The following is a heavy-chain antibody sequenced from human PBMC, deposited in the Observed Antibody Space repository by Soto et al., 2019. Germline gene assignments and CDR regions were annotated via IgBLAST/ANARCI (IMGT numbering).Heavy chain of an antibody. V-gene: IGHV3-53*04. J-gene: IGHJ6*03. CDR1: GFTVSSNY. Sequence: EVQLVESGGGLVQPGGSLRLSCAASGFTVSSNYMSWVRQAPGKGLEWVSVIYSGGSTYYADSVKGRFTISRHNSKNRLYLQMNSLRAEDTAVYYCARRGPIEYSSSYYYYYYMDVWGKGTTVTVSS. CDR3: ARRGPIEYSSSYYYYYYMDV. D-gene: IGHD6-6*01. CDR2: IYSGGST.